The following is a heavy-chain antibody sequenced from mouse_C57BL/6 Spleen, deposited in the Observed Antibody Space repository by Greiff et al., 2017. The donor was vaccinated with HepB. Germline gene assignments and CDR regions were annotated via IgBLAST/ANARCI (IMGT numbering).Heavy chain of an antibody. V-gene: IGHV1-69*01. D-gene: IGHD2-5*01. CDR1: GYTFTSYW. CDR3: ARRSNYLFAY. J-gene: IGHJ3*01. Sequence: LQPGAELVMPGASVKLSCKASGYTFTSYWMHWVKQRPGQGLEWIGEIDPSDSYTNYNQKFKGKSTLTVDKSSSTAYMQLSSLTSEDSAVYYCARRSNYLFAYWGQGTLVTVSA. CDR2: IDPSDSYT.